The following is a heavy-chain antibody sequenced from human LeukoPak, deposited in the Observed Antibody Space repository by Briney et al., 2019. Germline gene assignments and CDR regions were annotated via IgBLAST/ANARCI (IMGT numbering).Heavy chain of an antibody. CDR1: GGSISSYY. CDR2: IYYSGST. CDR3: AREVGATPGRFDP. Sequence: SETLSPTCTVSGGSISSYYWSWMRQPPGKGLEWIGYIYYSGSTNYNPSLKSRVTISIDTSKNQFSLKLTSVTAADTAVYYCAREVGATPGRFDPWGQGTLVTVSS. D-gene: IGHD1-26*01. V-gene: IGHV4-59*01. J-gene: IGHJ5*02.